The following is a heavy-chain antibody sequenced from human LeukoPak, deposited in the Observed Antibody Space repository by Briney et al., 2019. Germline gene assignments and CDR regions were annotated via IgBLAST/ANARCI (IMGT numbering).Heavy chain of an antibody. J-gene: IGHJ5*02. V-gene: IGHV1-58*02. D-gene: IGHD2-21*01. CDR1: GFTFTSFA. CDR3: AADVIPGPKGFDP. CDR2: IVVGTGNT. Sequence: SVKVSCKASGFTFTSFAIQWVRQARGQRLEWKGWIVVGTGNTKYAQKFQGRVTITRDMSTSTAYMELNSLRSEDSAVYYCAADVIPGPKGFDPWGQGTLVTASS.